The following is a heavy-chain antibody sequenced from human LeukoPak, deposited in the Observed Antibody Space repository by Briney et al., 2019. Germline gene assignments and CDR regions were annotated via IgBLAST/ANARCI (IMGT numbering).Heavy chain of an antibody. CDR1: GGSVSSSSNY. Sequence: TSETLSLTCTVSGGSVSSSSNYWGWIRQPPGKGLEWIGSVYFGGSTFYNPSLKSRVTISLDTSKNQSSLEVESVTAADTAVYYCARPVVGATNWFDPWGQGTLVTVSS. V-gene: IGHV4-39*07. CDR2: VYFGGST. D-gene: IGHD1-26*01. CDR3: ARPVVGATNWFDP. J-gene: IGHJ5*02.